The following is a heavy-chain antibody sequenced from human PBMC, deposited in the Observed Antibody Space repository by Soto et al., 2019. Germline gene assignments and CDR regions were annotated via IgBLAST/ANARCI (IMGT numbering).Heavy chain of an antibody. J-gene: IGHJ4*02. CDR3: AKDPLETTVTNPSY. V-gene: IGHV3-30*18. CDR2: ISYDGNNK. D-gene: IGHD4-17*01. Sequence: QVQLVESGGGVVQPGRSLRLSCAASGFTFSSYGMHWVRQAPGKGLEWVAVISYDGNNKYYADSVKGRFTISRDNFKNTMYLQMDSLRAEDTAMYDFAKDPLETTVTNPSYWGQGTLVTVSS. CDR1: GFTFSSYG.